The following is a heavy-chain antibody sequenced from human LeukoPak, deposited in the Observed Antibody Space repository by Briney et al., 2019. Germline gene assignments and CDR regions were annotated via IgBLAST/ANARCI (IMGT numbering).Heavy chain of an antibody. CDR3: AKDPNGDYLGAFDF. CDR2: ITGSGGST. CDR1: GFAFGNYG. D-gene: IGHD4-17*01. J-gene: IGHJ3*01. Sequence: GGSLRLSCTGSGFAFGNYGMTWVRQAPGKGLEWVSAITGSGGSTRYTDSVTGRFTISRDNSKNTLFLQTNSLRAEDTAVYYCAKDPNGDYLGAFDFWGPGTLVTVSS. V-gene: IGHV3-23*01.